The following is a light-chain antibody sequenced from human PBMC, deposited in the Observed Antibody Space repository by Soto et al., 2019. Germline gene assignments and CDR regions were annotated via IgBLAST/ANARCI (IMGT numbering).Light chain of an antibody. V-gene: IGKV3-20*01. J-gene: IGKJ5*01. Sequence: ELVMTQSPATLSVSRGERATLSCRASQSFSSNLAWYQQKPGQAPRLLISGASRRATGIPDRFSGAGSGTDFTLTISRLEPEDFALYYCQQHDILPITFGQGTRLEIK. CDR1: QSFSSN. CDR3: QQHDILPIT. CDR2: GAS.